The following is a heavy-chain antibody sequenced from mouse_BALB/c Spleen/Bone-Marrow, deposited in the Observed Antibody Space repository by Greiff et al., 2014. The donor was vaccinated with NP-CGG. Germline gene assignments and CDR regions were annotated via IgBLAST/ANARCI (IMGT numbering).Heavy chain of an antibody. D-gene: IGHD2-2*01. CDR1: GYTFTSYY. CDR3: TRGLWLRRYYAMDY. J-gene: IGHJ4*01. CDR2: INPSNGGT. Sequence: VQLQQSGAELVKPGASVKLSCKASGYTFTSYYMYWVKQRPGQGLEWIGGINPSNGGTNFNEKFKSKATLTVDKSSSTAYMQLSSLTSEDSAVYYCTRGLWLRRYYAMDYWGQGTSVTVSS. V-gene: IGHV1S81*02.